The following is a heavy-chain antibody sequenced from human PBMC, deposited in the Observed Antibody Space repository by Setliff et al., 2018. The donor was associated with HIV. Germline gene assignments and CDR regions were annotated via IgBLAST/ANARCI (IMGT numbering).Heavy chain of an antibody. J-gene: IGHJ4*01. V-gene: IGHV1-2*02. Sequence: ASVKVSCKASGYTLTSYDISWVRQAPGQGLEWMGWISAYSGGTTYAQRFQGRVTMTWDTSISTAYMELSRLTSDDTAVYYCARSSISEYLLYYWGHGTLVTVSS. CDR3: ARSSISEYLLYY. CDR2: ISAYSGGT. D-gene: IGHD2-2*02. CDR1: GYTLTSYD.